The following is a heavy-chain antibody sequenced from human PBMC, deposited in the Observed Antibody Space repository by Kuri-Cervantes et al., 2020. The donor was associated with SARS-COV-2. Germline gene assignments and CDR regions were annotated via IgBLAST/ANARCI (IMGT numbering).Heavy chain of an antibody. CDR3: FSGYYDFWSGYETPYYYYGMYV. Sequence: ETLSLTCAASGFTFSSYAMSWVRQALGKGLEWVSAISGSGGSTYYADPVQGRFTISRDNSKNTLYLQMNSLRAEDTAVYYCFSGYYDFWSGYETPYYYYGMYVWCQGTTVTVSS. D-gene: IGHD3-3*01. J-gene: IGHJ6*02. CDR2: ISGSGGST. V-gene: IGHV3-23*01. CDR1: GFTFSSYA.